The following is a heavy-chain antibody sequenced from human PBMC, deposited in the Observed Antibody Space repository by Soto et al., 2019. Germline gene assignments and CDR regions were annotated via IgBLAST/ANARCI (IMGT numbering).Heavy chain of an antibody. CDR3: ARPFGDYGDYAWSLRY. D-gene: IGHD4-17*01. CDR2: ISAYNGNT. CDR1: GYTFSGYA. V-gene: IGHV1-18*01. J-gene: IGHJ4*02. Sequence: QVQLVQSGAEVKKPGAPVKVSCKASGYTFSGYAMGWVRQAPGQGLEWMGWISAYNGNTDYAQKFQGRVTMTTDTSTSTSYMELRSLTSDDTAVYYCARPFGDYGDYAWSLRYWGQGTLVTGSS.